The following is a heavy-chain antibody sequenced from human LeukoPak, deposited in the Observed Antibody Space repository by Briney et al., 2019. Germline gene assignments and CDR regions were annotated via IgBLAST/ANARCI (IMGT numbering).Heavy chain of an antibody. J-gene: IGHJ4*02. CDR2: ISGSGGST. CDR3: GRSSGYYFYFDY. CDR1: GFTFSSYG. Sequence: GGSLRLSCAASGFTFSSYGMSWVRQAPGKGLEWVSAISGSGGSTYYADSVKGRFTISRDNSKNTLYLQMNSLRAEDTAVYYCGRSSGYYFYFDYWGQGTLVTVSS. V-gene: IGHV3-23*01. D-gene: IGHD3-22*01.